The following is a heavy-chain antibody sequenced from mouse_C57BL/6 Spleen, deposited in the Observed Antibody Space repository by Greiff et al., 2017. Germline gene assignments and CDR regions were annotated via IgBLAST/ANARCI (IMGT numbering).Heavy chain of an antibody. CDR1: GYTFTDYN. D-gene: IGHD2-3*01. Sequence: EVQLVESGPELVKPGASVKIPCKASGYTFTDYNMDWVKQSHGKSLEWIGDINPNNGGTIYNQKFKGKATLTVDKSSSTAYMELRSLTSEDTAVYYCARVGWLLRYFDVWGTGTTVTVSS. CDR3: ARVGWLLRYFDV. J-gene: IGHJ1*03. CDR2: INPNNGGT. V-gene: IGHV1-18*01.